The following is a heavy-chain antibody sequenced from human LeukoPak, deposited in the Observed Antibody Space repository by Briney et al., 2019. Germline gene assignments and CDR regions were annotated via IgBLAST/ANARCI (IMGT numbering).Heavy chain of an antibody. CDR2: IRDDGSNK. CDR3: GKGGYYGSGSYSNTPFDY. CDR1: RFTFISHA. Sequence: GGSLRLSCGASRFTFISHAMHWVRQAPGKGLEWVAFIRDDGSNKYYADSVKGRFTISRDNSKNTLYLQMNSLGAEDTAVYYCGKGGYYGSGSYSNTPFDYWGQGTLVTVSS. D-gene: IGHD3-10*01. J-gene: IGHJ4*02. V-gene: IGHV3-30*02.